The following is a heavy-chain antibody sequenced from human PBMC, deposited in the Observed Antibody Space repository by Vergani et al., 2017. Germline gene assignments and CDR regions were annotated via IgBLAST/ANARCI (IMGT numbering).Heavy chain of an antibody. CDR2: SNHSGST. Sequence: QVQLQQWGAGLLKPSETLSLTCAVYGGSFSGSYWSWIRQPPGKGLAWIGESNHSGSTKYNPSLKSRVTISVDTSKNQFSLKLSSVTAADTAVYYCARGLSLYYYGSGSYYSGNWFDPWGQGTLVTVAS. D-gene: IGHD3-10*01. V-gene: IGHV4-34*01. CDR3: ARGLSLYYYGSGSYYSGNWFDP. J-gene: IGHJ5*02. CDR1: GGSFSGSY.